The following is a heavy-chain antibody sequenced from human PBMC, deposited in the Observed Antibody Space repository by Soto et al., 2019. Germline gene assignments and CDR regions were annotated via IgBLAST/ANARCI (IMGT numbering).Heavy chain of an antibody. V-gene: IGHV1-69*12. Sequence: QVQLVQSGAAVKKPGSSVKVSCKASGGTFSSDGFIWVRQAPGQGLEWMGGIIPIYGTANYAQKFQGRVTITADVSTTTAYMARSSLRSEDTAIYYCARYMAAVGPNAFDIWGQGTMVTVSS. J-gene: IGHJ3*02. D-gene: IGHD6-13*01. CDR2: IIPIYGTA. CDR3: ARYMAAVGPNAFDI. CDR1: GGTFSSDG.